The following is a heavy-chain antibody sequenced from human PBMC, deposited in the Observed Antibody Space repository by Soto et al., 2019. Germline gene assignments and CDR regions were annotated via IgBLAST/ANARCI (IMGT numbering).Heavy chain of an antibody. J-gene: IGHJ4*02. CDR3: AKDPLWYYGSGSYYNT. V-gene: IGHV3-23*01. CDR2: ISGSGGST. D-gene: IGHD3-10*01. CDR1: GFTFDDYA. Sequence: GGSLRLSCAASGFTFDDYAMHWVRQAPGKGLEWVSAISGSGGSTYYADSVKGRFTISRDNSKNTLYLQMNSLRAEDTAVYYCAKDPLWYYGSGSYYNTWGQGTLVTVSS.